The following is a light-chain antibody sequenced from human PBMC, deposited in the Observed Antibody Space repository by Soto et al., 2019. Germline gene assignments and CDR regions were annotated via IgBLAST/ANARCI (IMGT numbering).Light chain of an antibody. CDR1: SSDVGAYGY. Sequence: QSALIQPASVSGSPGQSITISCTGTSSDVGAYGYVSWYQQHPGKAPKLMIYEVSYRPSGVSNRFSGSKSGNAASLTISGLQAEDEADYYCSSHTTSSTVVFGGGTKLTVL. CDR3: SSHTTSSTVV. J-gene: IGLJ2*01. CDR2: EVS. V-gene: IGLV2-14*01.